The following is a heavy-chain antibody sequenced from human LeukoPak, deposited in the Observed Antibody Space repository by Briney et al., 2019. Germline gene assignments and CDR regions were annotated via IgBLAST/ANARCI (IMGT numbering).Heavy chain of an antibody. D-gene: IGHD3-3*01. CDR3: ARGGVWQAFWSGNSDY. V-gene: IGHV3-21*01. CDR1: GFTFNGYG. CDR2: IGTSSSYI. J-gene: IGHJ4*02. Sequence: GGSLRLSCAASGFTFNGYGMNWVRQAPGKGLEWVSSIGTSSSYIYYADSVKGRFTISRDNAKNSLYLQMNSLRAEDTAVYYCARGGVWQAFWSGNSDYWGQGTLVTVSS.